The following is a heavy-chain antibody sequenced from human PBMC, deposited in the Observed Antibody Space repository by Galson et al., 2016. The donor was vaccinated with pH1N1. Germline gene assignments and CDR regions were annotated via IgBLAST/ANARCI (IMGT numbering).Heavy chain of an antibody. CDR2: VYWDDDK. D-gene: IGHD3-22*01. CDR1: GFSITNRGEA. J-gene: IGHJ4*02. V-gene: IGHV2-5*02. Sequence: PALVKPTQTLTLTCIFSGFSITNRGEAVGWIRQPPGKALEWLALVYWDDDKFYSRSLQSRLTITKDTSTNQVVLRMTNMDPVGTGTYYCAHLYYYDTSGFYRYFDYWGQGILVTVSS. CDR3: AHLYYYDTSGFYRYFDY.